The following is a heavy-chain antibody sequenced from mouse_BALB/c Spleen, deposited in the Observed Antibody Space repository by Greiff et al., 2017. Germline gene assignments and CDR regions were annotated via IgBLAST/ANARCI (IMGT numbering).Heavy chain of an antibody. Sequence: VKLMESGPGLVQPSQSLFITCTVSGFSFTSYGVPWVRQSPGKGLEWLGVIWSGGSTDYNEAFISRLSISKDNARSHIFFKMNSLQANDTAIYYCATADGYYDALDYWGQGTSVTVSA. CDR2: IWSGGST. D-gene: IGHD2-3*01. V-gene: IGHV2-2*02. CDR3: ATADGYYDALDY. J-gene: IGHJ4*01. CDR1: GFSFTSYG.